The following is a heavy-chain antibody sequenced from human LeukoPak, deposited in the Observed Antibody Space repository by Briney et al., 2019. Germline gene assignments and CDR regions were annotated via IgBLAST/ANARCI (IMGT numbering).Heavy chain of an antibody. CDR1: GDSISTNTYY. Sequence: PSETLSLTCTVSGDSISTNTYYWGWIRQPPGKGLEWIGNIHYRGSTYYNPSLKSRVTISVDTSKNQFSLKLSPVTAADTAVYYCARGRAGRSGSYFRPKEFPQPRGYFDYWGQGTLVTVSS. J-gene: IGHJ4*02. V-gene: IGHV4-39*07. D-gene: IGHD1-26*01. CDR3: ARGRAGRSGSYFRPKEFPQPRGYFDY. CDR2: IHYRGST.